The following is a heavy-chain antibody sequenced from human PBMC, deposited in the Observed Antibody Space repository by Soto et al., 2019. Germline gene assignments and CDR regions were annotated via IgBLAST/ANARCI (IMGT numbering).Heavy chain of an antibody. CDR2: INHSGST. J-gene: IGHJ3*02. CDR3: ARGTWVRSAFDI. CDR1: GGSFSGYY. V-gene: IGHV4-34*01. D-gene: IGHD3-10*01. Sequence: QVQLQQWGAGLLKPSETLSLTCAVYGGSFSGYYWSWIRQPPGKGLEWIGEINHSGSTNYNPSLKRRVTISVDTSKNKFSLKFSSVTAADTAVYYSARGTWVRSAFDIWGQGTMVTVSS.